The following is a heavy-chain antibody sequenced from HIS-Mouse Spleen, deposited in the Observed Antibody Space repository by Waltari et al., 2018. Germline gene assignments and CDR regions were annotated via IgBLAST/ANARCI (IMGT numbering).Heavy chain of an antibody. V-gene: IGHV3-30*18. CDR1: GFTFSSDG. CDR3: AKLAGEGAFDI. D-gene: IGHD6-19*01. CDR2: ISYDGSNK. Sequence: QVQLVESGGGVVQPGRSLRLSCAASGFTFSSDGMHWVRRVPGKGLEWVAVISYDGSNKYYADSVKGRFTISRDNSKNTLYLQMNSLRAEDTAVYYCAKLAGEGAFDIWGQGTMVTVSS. J-gene: IGHJ3*02.